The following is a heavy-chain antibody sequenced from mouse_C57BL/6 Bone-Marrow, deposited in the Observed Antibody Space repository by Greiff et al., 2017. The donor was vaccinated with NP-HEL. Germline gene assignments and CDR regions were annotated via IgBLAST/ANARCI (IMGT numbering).Heavy chain of an antibody. CDR2: IYPGDGDT. CDR3: ARQLRSPYAMDY. V-gene: IGHV1-82*01. Sequence: QVQLQQSGPELVKPGASVKISCKASGYAFSSSWMNWVKQRPGKGLEWIGRIYPGDGDTNYNGKFKGKATLTADKSSSTAYMQRSSLTSEDSAVYFCARQLRSPYAMDYWGQGTSVTVSS. D-gene: IGHD3-2*02. J-gene: IGHJ4*01. CDR1: GYAFSSSW.